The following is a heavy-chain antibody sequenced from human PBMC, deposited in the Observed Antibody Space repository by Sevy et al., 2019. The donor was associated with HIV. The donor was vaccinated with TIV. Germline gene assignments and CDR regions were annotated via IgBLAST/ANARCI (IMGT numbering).Heavy chain of an antibody. V-gene: IGHV3-23*01. CDR2: LSGSGGNT. D-gene: IGHD6-13*01. Sequence: GGSLRLSCAASGFTFFSHVMSWVRQAPGKGLEWVSGLSGSGGNTYYADSVKGRFSISRDNSKNKLYLQMSSLRIEDTAVYYCATGTTDSSISWVFDVWGQGTMVTVSS. CDR3: ATGTTDSSISWVFDV. J-gene: IGHJ3*01. CDR1: GFTFFSHV.